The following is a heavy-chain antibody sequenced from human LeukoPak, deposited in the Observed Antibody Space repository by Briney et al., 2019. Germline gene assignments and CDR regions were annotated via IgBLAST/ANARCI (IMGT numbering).Heavy chain of an antibody. CDR3: ARLSGYDLYYYYYMDV. Sequence: GGSLRLSCAASAFTFSSYWMRWVRQAPGKGLECVANIKQDGSEKYYVDSVKGRFTISRDNAKNSLYLQMNSLRAEDTAVYYCARLSGYDLYYYYYMDVWGKGTTVTVSS. V-gene: IGHV3-7*01. D-gene: IGHD5-12*01. CDR2: IKQDGSEK. J-gene: IGHJ6*03. CDR1: AFTFSSYW.